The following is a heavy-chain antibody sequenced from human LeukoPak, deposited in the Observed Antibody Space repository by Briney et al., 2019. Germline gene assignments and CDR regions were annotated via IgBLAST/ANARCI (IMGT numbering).Heavy chain of an antibody. CDR1: GFTFSNHA. CDR2: ITGSGPTT. D-gene: IGHD3-16*02. V-gene: IGHV3-23*01. Sequence: GGSLRLSRVASGFTFSNHAMTWVRQAPGKGLECVSAITGSGPTTFYADSVKGRFTISRDNSNNLLALQMTSLRVEDTAVYYCAKAPDSVWGRYRNNYFDFWGQEVLVSVS. J-gene: IGHJ5*01. CDR3: AKAPDSVWGRYRNNYFDF.